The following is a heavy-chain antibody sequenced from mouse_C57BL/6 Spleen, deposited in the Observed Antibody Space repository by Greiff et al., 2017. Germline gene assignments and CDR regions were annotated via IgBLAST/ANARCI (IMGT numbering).Heavy chain of an antibody. CDR2: INPGSGGT. D-gene: IGHD3-1*01. CDR3: ARGARDAMDY. CDR1: GYAFTNYL. Sequence: VQLQESGAELVRPGTSVKVSCKASGYAFTNYLIEWVKQRPGQGLEWIGVINPGSGGTNYNEKFKGKATLTADKSSSTAYMQLSSLTSEDSAVYFCARGARDAMDYWGQGTSVTVSS. V-gene: IGHV1-54*01. J-gene: IGHJ4*01.